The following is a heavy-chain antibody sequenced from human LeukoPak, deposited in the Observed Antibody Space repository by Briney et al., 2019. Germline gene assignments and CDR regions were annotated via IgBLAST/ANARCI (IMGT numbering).Heavy chain of an antibody. Sequence: ASVKVSCKASGYTFTSYGISWVRQAPGQGLEWMGWISAYNGNTNYAQKLQGRVTMTTDTSTSTAYMELRSLRSDDTAVYYCARDLWFGELWAGYFDYWGQGTLVTVSS. CDR3: ARDLWFGELWAGYFDY. CDR2: ISAYNGNT. V-gene: IGHV1-18*01. D-gene: IGHD3-10*01. CDR1: GYTFTSYG. J-gene: IGHJ4*02.